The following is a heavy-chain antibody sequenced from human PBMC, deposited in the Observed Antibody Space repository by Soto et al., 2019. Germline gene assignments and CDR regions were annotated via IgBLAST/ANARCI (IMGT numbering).Heavy chain of an antibody. CDR2: IYYSGTT. V-gene: IGHV4-39*01. D-gene: IGHD3-10*01. CDR1: GGSIISSSYY. Sequence: TSETLSLTCTVSGGSIISSSYYWVLIRQPPGKGLEWIASIYYSGTTYYNPSLKSRVTISVDTSKNQFSLNLTSVAAADTALYYWGGDYYASGSYGWFAPGGRGPLVTVPS. CDR3: GGDYYASGSYGWFAP. J-gene: IGHJ5*01.